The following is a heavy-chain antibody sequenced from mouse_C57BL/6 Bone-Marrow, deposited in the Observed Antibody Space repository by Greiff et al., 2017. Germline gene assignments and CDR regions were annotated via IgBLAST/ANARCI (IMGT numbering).Heavy chain of an antibody. CDR2: ISNLAYSI. D-gene: IGHD2-14*01. CDR1: GFTFSDYG. J-gene: IGHJ3*01. Sequence: EVKLVESGGGLVQPGGSLKLSCAASGFTFSDYGMAWVRQAPRKGPEWVAFISNLAYSIYYADTVTGRFTISRANAKNTLYLEMSSLRSEDTAMYYCAIGDWFAYWGQGTLVTVSA. V-gene: IGHV5-15*01. CDR3: AIGDWFAY.